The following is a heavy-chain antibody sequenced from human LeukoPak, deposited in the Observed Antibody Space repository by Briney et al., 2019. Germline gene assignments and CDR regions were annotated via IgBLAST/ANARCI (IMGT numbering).Heavy chain of an antibody. CDR1: GFTFSRFS. V-gene: IGHV3-21*01. D-gene: IGHD3-22*01. CDR3: ARDFVNSGYYLDY. J-gene: IGHJ4*02. CDR2: ISSSGTYI. Sequence: PGGSLRLSCAASGFTFSRFSMNWVRQGPGKGLEWVSSISSSGTYIYYADSVKGRFTISRDSAKNSLYLQMNGLRAEDTAVYYCARDFVNSGYYLDYWGQGTLVTVSS.